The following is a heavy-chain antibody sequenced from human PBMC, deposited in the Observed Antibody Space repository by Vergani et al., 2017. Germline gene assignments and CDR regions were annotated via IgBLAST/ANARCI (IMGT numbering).Heavy chain of an antibody. V-gene: IGHV3-48*03. D-gene: IGHD5-18*01. J-gene: IGHJ4*02. CDR3: ARAGVQLYRPVDY. Sequence: EVQLVESGGGLVQPGGSLRLSCAASGFTFSSYEMNWVRQAPGKGLEWVSYIRRSGSTIYYADSVKGRFTISRDNAKNSLYLQMNSLRAEDTAVYYCARAGVQLYRPVDYWGQGTLVTVSS. CDR1: GFTFSSYE. CDR2: IRRSGSTI.